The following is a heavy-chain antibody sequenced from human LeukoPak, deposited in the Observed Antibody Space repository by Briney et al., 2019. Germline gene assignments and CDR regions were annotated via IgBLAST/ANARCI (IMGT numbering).Heavy chain of an antibody. D-gene: IGHD2/OR15-2a*01. CDR2: FDPEDGET. V-gene: IGHV1-24*01. CDR3: ATDLSLPLRPTLNDY. J-gene: IGHJ4*02. CDR1: GYTLTELS. Sequence: EASVKVSCKVSGYTLTELSMHWVRQAPGKGLEWMGGFDPEDGETIYAQKFQGRVTMTEDTSTDTAYMELSSLRSEDTAVYYCATDLSLPLRPTLNDYWGQGTLVTVSS.